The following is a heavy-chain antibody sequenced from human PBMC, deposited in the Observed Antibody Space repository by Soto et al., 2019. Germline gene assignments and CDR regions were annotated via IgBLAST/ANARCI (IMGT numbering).Heavy chain of an antibody. D-gene: IGHD6-19*01. V-gene: IGHV3-64D*06. J-gene: IGHJ4*02. Sequence: PGGSLRLSCLASGVTLSHYAMHWVRQTPGKGLESVSAISGDGITTDYADSVKGRFTISRDNSKNTLYLQMSSLRVEDTALYYCVKAFYSAVPYGYFDYWGQGALVTVSS. CDR1: GVTLSHYA. CDR3: VKAFYSAVPYGYFDY. CDR2: ISGDGITT.